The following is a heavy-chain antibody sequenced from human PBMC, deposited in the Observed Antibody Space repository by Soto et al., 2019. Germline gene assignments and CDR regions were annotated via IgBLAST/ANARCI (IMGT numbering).Heavy chain of an antibody. Sequence: ASVKVSCKASGGTFSSYAISWVRQAPGQGLEWMGGIIPIFGTANYAQKFQGRVTITADESTSTAYMELSSLRSEDTAVYYCAGAVSDFDVRRYRTSYFDQWGQGLLVTVSS. D-gene: IGHD3-10*02. CDR2: IIPIFGTA. CDR3: AGAVSDFDVRRYRTSYFDQ. J-gene: IGHJ4*02. V-gene: IGHV1-69*13. CDR1: GGTFSSYA.